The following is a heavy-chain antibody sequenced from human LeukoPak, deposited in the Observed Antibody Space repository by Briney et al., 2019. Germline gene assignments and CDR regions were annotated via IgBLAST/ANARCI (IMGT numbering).Heavy chain of an antibody. V-gene: IGHV3-30*04. CDR2: ISYDGSNK. CDR3: ASSEMATMVFDY. D-gene: IGHD5-24*01. Sequence: PGRSLRLSCAASGFTFSSYAMHWVRQAPGKGLEGVAVISYDGSNKYYADSVKGRFTISRDNSKNTLYLQMNSLRAEDTAVYYCASSEMATMVFDYWGQGTLVTVSS. CDR1: GFTFSSYA. J-gene: IGHJ4*02.